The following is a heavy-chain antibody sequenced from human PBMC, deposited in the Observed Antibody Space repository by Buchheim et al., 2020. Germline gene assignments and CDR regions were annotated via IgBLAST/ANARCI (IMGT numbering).Heavy chain of an antibody. V-gene: IGHV3-13*04. CDR2: VGMAGDT. CDR1: GFTFSSYD. Sequence: EVQLEESGGGLVQPGGSLRLSCAASGFTFSSYDMQWVRQVSGKGLEWVSAVGMAGDTHYSGSVRGRFTIFRENAKNSVYLQMNNLRAGDTAVYYCARDPSGRGMDVWGQGTT. CDR3: ARDPSGRGMDV. J-gene: IGHJ6*02.